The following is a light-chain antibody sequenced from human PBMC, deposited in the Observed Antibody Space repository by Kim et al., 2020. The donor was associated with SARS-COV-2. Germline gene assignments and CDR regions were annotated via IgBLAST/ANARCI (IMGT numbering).Light chain of an antibody. Sequence: DIQVTQSPSSLSTSVGDRVTITCRASQSINNYLNWYQQKPGQAPKLLIYAASSLQSGVPSRFSGSGSGTNFILTISSLQPEDCATYYCQQSYRIPYTFGQGTKLEIK. V-gene: IGKV1-39*01. J-gene: IGKJ2*01. CDR2: AAS. CDR1: QSINNY. CDR3: QQSYRIPYT.